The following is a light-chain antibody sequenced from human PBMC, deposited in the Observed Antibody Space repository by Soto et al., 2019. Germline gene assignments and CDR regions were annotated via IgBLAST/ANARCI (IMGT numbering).Light chain of an antibody. CDR3: AAWDDTVRSYV. J-gene: IGLJ1*01. V-gene: IGLV1-47*01. CDR1: ISNIGTNY. CDR2: RDN. Sequence: QSALTQPPSVSGTPGQRVTISCSGGISNIGTNYVHWFQQLPGTAPKVLSNRDNQRPSGVPDRFSGSKSGTSASLAISGLRSEDEAEYYCAAWDDTVRSYVFGTGTKLTVL.